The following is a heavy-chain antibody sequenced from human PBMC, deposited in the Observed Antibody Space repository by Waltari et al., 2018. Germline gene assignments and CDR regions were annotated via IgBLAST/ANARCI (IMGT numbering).Heavy chain of an antibody. CDR2: ISSSSRTI. CDR3: ATTLRFLELGDY. J-gene: IGHJ4*02. CDR1: GFTFSSYS. V-gene: IGHV3-48*01. Sequence: EVQLVESGGGLVQPGGSLRLSCAASGFTFSSYSMNWVRQAPGKGLEWVSYISSSSRTIYYADSVKGRFTISRDNSKNTLYLQMNSLRAEDTAVYYCATTLRFLELGDYWGQGTLVTVSS. D-gene: IGHD3-3*01.